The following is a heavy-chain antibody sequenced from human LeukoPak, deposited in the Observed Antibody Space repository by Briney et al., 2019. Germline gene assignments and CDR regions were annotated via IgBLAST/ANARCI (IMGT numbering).Heavy chain of an antibody. J-gene: IGHJ4*02. D-gene: IGHD3-22*01. Sequence: GGSLRLSCAASGFTFSTFGMNWVRQAPGKGLEWVANIKQDGSEKYYVDSVKGRFTISRDNAKNSLYLQMNSLRAEDTAVYYCARDLSYYYDSSGYGSGYFDYWGQGTLVTVSS. CDR1: GFTFSTFG. CDR2: IKQDGSEK. V-gene: IGHV3-7*01. CDR3: ARDLSYYYDSSGYGSGYFDY.